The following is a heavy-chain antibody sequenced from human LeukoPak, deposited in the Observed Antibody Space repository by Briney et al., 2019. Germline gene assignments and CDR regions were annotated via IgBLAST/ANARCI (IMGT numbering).Heavy chain of an antibody. Sequence: RSGGSLRLSCAASGFTFGDYGMSWVRQAPGKGLEWVSGINWNGGSTGYADSVKGRFTISGDNAKNSLYLQMNSLRAEDTALYYCARYYYDSSGYPYYYYYMDVWGKGTTVTVSS. CDR2: INWNGGST. CDR3: ARYYYDSSGYPYYYYYMDV. J-gene: IGHJ6*03. D-gene: IGHD3-22*01. CDR1: GFTFGDYG. V-gene: IGHV3-20*04.